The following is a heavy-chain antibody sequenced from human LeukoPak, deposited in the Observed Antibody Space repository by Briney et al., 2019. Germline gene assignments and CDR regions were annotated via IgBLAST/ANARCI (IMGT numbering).Heavy chain of an antibody. D-gene: IGHD6-19*01. CDR3: ARVNGEQWLAYYYYYMDV. CDR1: GFTVSSNY. Sequence: GGSLRLSCAASGFTVSSNYMSWVRQAPGKGLEWFSVIYSGGSTYYADSVKGRFTISRDNSKNTLYLQMNSLRAEDTAVYYCARVNGEQWLAYYYYYMDVWGKGTTVTISS. V-gene: IGHV3-53*01. J-gene: IGHJ6*03. CDR2: IYSGGST.